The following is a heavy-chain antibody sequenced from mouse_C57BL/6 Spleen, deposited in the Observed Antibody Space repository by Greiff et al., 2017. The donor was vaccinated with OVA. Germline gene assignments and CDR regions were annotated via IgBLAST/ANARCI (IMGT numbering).Heavy chain of an antibody. V-gene: IGHV1-4*01. CDR3: ARSMMITTVVATDDY. D-gene: IGHD1-1*01. CDR1: GYTFTSYT. CDR2: INPSSGYT. J-gene: IGHJ2*01. Sequence: QVQLQQSGAELARPGASVKMSCKASGYTFTSYTMHWVKQRPGQGLEWIGYINPSSGYTKYNQKFKDKATLTADKSSSTAYMQLSSLTSEDSAVYYCARSMMITTVVATDDYWGQGTTLTVSS.